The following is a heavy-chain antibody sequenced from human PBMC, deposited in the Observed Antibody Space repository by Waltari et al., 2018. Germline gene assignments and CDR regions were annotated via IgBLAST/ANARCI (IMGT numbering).Heavy chain of an antibody. CDR2: IIPILSTA. D-gene: IGHD2-21*01. Sequence: QVQLVQSGAEVKKPGSSVKVSCKASGGTFSSYAISWVRQAPGQGLEWMGRIIPILSTANYAQKHEGRVTITADKSTSTAYMELSSLRSEDTAVYYCARVIDDHIDYWGQGTLVTVSS. V-gene: IGHV1-69*04. CDR3: ARVIDDHIDY. CDR1: GGTFSSYA. J-gene: IGHJ4*02.